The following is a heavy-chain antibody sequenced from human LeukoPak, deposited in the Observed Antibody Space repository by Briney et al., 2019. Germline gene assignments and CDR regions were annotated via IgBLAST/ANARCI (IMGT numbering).Heavy chain of an antibody. CDR2: IKQDGREK. Sequence: GGSLRLSCAASGFTFSSYWMSWVRQAPGKGLEGVANIKQDGREKYYVDSVKGRFIISRDNAQNSLYLQMNSLRAEDTAAYYCARRPGSWFDPWGQGTLVTVSS. CDR3: ARRPGSWFDP. CDR1: GFTFSSYW. J-gene: IGHJ5*02. D-gene: IGHD1-26*01. V-gene: IGHV3-7*03.